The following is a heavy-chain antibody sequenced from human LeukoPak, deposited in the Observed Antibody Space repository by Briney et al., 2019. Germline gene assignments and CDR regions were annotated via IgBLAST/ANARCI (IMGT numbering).Heavy chain of an antibody. CDR3: ARGGSGSPGAYFDY. D-gene: IGHD3-10*01. V-gene: IGHV4-34*01. CDR1: GGPFSGYY. Sequence: PSETLSLTCGVYGGPFSGYYWSWIRQPPGKGLEWIGEINHSGSTNYNPSLRSRVTISVDTSKKQFSLKLSSVTAADTAVYYCARGGSGSPGAYFDYWGQGTLVTVSS. CDR2: INHSGST. J-gene: IGHJ4*02.